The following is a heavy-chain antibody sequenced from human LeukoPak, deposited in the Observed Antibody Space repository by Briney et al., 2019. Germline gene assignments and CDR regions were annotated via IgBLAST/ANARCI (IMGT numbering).Heavy chain of an antibody. D-gene: IGHD1-26*01. CDR3: SRESGPFCPFGY. Sequence: SGTLSLTCGVSGGSISGTNWWSWVRQPPGQGLEWIGEISLAGQTNYNPSLNGRVTMPLDKSSNQLSLHLTSVTAADTATYYCSRESGPFCPFGYWGQGTLVIVSS. CDR1: GGSISGTNW. V-gene: IGHV4-4*02. CDR2: ISLAGQT. J-gene: IGHJ4*02.